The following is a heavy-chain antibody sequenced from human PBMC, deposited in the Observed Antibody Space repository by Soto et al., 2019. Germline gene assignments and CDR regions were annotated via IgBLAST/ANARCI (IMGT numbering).Heavy chain of an antibody. D-gene: IGHD5-12*01. J-gene: IGHJ4*01. V-gene: IGHV3-74*01. CDR2: INDDGSTI. CDR1: GFTFSRDW. CDR3: VRWPGW. Sequence: VQLVESGGGLFQPGGSLRLSCAASGFTFSRDWMHWVRQAPGKGLVWVSRINDDGSTINYADSVKGRFTISRDNAKNTLYLQMNSLRVEDTATYYCVRWPGWWGQGDLVTVSA.